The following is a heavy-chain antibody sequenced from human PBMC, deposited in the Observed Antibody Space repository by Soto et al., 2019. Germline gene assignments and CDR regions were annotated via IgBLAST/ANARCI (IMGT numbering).Heavy chain of an antibody. CDR1: GASINNNDSY. Sequence: SETLSLTCTVSGASINNNDSYWSWIRQTPGKGLEWIGYVYYSGSTDYIPSLKSRLSMSIDKSQNQFTLKLNSVTAADTATYYCARMSYFYDKWYFDLWGRGTLVTVSS. J-gene: IGHJ2*01. CDR2: VYYSGST. D-gene: IGHD3-22*01. V-gene: IGHV4-30-4*01. CDR3: ARMSYFYDKWYFDL.